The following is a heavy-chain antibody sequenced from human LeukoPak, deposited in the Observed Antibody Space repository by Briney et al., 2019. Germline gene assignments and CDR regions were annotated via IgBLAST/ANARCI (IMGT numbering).Heavy chain of an antibody. J-gene: IGHJ4*02. CDR3: AKARTGGATDFDY. Sequence: GGSLRLSCAASGFTVSSNYMSWVRQAPGKGLEWVSGISWNSGSIGYADSVKGRFTISRDNAKNSLYLQMNSLRAEDTALYYCAKARTGGATDFDYWGQGTLVTVPS. CDR1: GFTVSSNY. D-gene: IGHD1-26*01. V-gene: IGHV3-9*01. CDR2: ISWNSGSI.